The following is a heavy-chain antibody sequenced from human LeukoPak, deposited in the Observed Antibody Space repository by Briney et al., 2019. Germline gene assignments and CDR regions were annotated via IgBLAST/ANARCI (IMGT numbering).Heavy chain of an antibody. Sequence: SETLSLTCIVSGGSISSSNYYWGWIRQSPGKGLEWIGSIYSRGSTYYNPSLKSRVTISVDTSKNQFSLKVTSVTAADTAVYYCASNYDSSGFLWFDPWGQGTLVTVSS. CDR2: IYSRGST. J-gene: IGHJ5*02. CDR1: GGSISSSNYY. D-gene: IGHD3-22*01. CDR3: ASNYDSSGFLWFDP. V-gene: IGHV4-39*07.